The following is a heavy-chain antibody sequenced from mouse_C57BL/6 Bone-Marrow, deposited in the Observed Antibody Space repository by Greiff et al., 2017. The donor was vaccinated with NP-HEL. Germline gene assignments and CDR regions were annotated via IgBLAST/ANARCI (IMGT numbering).Heavy chain of an antibody. D-gene: IGHD1-1*01. CDR1: GYTFTTYW. CDR3: ARKAYYGRSYEFAY. V-gene: IGHV1-50*01. CDR2: IDLSDSYT. Sequence: QVQLQQPGAELVKPGASVKLSCKASGYTFTTYWMQWVKQRPGQGLEWIGEIDLSDSYTNYNQKFKGKATLTVDTSSSTANMQLSSLTSEDSAVYYCARKAYYGRSYEFAYWGQGTLVTVSA. J-gene: IGHJ3*01.